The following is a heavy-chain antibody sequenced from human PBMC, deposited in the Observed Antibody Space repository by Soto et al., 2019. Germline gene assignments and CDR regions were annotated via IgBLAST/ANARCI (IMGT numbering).Heavy chain of an antibody. J-gene: IGHJ4*02. CDR1: GLNFEKCS. Sequence: GGSLRLSCAASGLNFEKCSMNWVRQPPGKGPEWLASISPASTYVRYADSVKGRFTISRDNARNSLSLQMMSLRADDTAMYFCAADTGDIEVVPATTWGQGTLVTVSS. CDR2: ISPASTYV. D-gene: IGHD2-15*01. V-gene: IGHV3-21*04. CDR3: AADTGDIEVVPATT.